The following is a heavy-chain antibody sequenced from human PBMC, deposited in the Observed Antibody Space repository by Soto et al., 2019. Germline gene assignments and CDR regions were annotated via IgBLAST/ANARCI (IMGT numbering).Heavy chain of an antibody. J-gene: IGHJ6*02. D-gene: IGHD2-2*01. CDR2: IGESGTPT. CDR1: GFTFSSYA. V-gene: IGHV3-23*01. Sequence: GGSLRLSYAASGFTFSSYAMTWVRQAPGKGMEWVSLIGESGTPTYYADSLKGRFTISRDNSGNTLFLEMYSLRAEDTAVYYCARYIPGVRYYGMDVWGQGTTATVSS. CDR3: ARYIPGVRYYGMDV.